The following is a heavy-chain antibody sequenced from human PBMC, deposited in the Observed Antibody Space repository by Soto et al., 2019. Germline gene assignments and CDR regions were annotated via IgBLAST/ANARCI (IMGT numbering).Heavy chain of an antibody. J-gene: IGHJ6*03. CDR1: GYTFTSYG. CDR2: ISAYNGNT. V-gene: IGHV1-18*01. Sequence: ASVKVSCKASGYTFTSYGISWVRQAPGQGLEWMGWISAYNGNTNYAQKLQGRVTMTTDTSTSTAYMELRSPRSDDTAVYYCARVGLYCSSTSCYWNYYYYYMDVWGKGTTVTVSS. CDR3: ARVGLYCSSTSCYWNYYYYYMDV. D-gene: IGHD2-2*01.